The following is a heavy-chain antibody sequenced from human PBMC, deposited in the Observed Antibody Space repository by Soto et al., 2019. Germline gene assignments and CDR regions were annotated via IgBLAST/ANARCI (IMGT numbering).Heavy chain of an antibody. J-gene: IGHJ6*02. Sequence: GGSLRLSCAASGFTFSSYAMHWVRQAPGKGLEWVAVISYDGSNKYYADSVKGRFTISRDNSKNTLYLQMNSLRAEDTAVYYCAREIAARPSTGYYYGMDVWGQGTTVTVSS. CDR1: GFTFSSYA. D-gene: IGHD6-6*01. CDR2: ISYDGSNK. CDR3: AREIAARPSTGYYYGMDV. V-gene: IGHV3-30-3*01.